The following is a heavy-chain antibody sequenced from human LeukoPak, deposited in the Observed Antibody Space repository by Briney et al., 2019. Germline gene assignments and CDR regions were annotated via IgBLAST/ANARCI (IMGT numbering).Heavy chain of an antibody. CDR3: ARDADVVIPAAIPKIFDY. V-gene: IGHV3-7*01. Sequence: GGSLRLSCAASGFTFSSYWMSWVRQAPGKGLEWVANIKKDGSEKYYVDSVKGRFTISRDNAKTSLYLQMNGLRAEDTAVYYCARDADVVIPAAIPKIFDYWGQGTLVTVSS. CDR2: IKKDGSEK. CDR1: GFTFSSYW. D-gene: IGHD2-2*02. J-gene: IGHJ4*02.